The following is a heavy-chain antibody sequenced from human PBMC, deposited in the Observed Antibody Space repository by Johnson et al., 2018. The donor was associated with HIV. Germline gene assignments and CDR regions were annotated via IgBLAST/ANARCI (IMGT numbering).Heavy chain of an antibody. CDR3: AKDRWEGIALDI. D-gene: IGHD1-26*01. V-gene: IGHV3-30*04. CDR2: ISDDGSIT. Sequence: QVQLVESGGGVVQSGRSLRLSCAASGFTFSHYTLHWVRQAPGKGLKWVAVISDDGSITQYADSVKGRFTISIDNSKNTLFLHMNGLRPDDTAVYSCAKDRWEGIALDIWGQGKM. CDR1: GFTFSHYT. J-gene: IGHJ3*02.